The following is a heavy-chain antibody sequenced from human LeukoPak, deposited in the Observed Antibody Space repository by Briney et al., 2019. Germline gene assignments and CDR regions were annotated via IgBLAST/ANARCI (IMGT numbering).Heavy chain of an antibody. CDR3: ARALYHTFDY. CDR1: GYTFTNYY. D-gene: IGHD2-2*01. J-gene: IGHJ4*02. V-gene: IGHV1-46*01. CDR2: INPSGGST. Sequence: ASVKVSCKASGYTFTNYYIHWVRQAPGQGLECMGIINPSGGSTSYAQKFQGRVTMTTDTSTSTAYMELRSLRSDDTAVYYCARALYHTFDYWGQGTLVTVSS.